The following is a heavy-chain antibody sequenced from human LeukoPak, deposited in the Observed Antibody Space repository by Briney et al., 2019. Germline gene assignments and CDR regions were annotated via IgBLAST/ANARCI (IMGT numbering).Heavy chain of an antibody. CDR2: ITGSGGDS. J-gene: IGHJ4*02. Sequence: SGGSLRLSCAASGFTFSSYAMSWVRQAPGKGLECVSGITGSGGDSYYADSVKGRFTISRDNSKNTLYLQMNSLRAEDTAIYYCAKSLSSWDALGYWGQGTLVTVSS. CDR3: AKSLSSWDALGY. CDR1: GFTFSSYA. D-gene: IGHD6-6*01. V-gene: IGHV3-23*01.